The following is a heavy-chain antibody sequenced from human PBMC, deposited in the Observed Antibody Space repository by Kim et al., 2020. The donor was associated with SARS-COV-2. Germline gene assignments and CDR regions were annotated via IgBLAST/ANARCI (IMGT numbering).Heavy chain of an antibody. CDR2: IYYSGST. V-gene: IGHV4-59*01. D-gene: IGHD2-15*01. J-gene: IGHJ3*02. CDR3: ARDRGYCSGGSCYGGNDAFDI. Sequence: SETLSLTCTVSGGSISSYYWSWIRQPPGKGLEWIGYIYYSGSTNYNPSLKSRVTISVDTSKNQFSLKLSSVTAADTAVYYCARDRGYCSGGSCYGGNDAFDIWGRGRMVTV. CDR1: GGSISSYY.